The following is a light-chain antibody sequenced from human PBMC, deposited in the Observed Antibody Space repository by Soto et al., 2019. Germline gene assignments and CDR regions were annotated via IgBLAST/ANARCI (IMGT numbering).Light chain of an antibody. V-gene: IGKV3-20*01. CDR3: QQYGSSRWT. Sequence: EIVLTQSPGTLSLSPGERATLTCRASQSVSSSYLAWYQQKPGQAPRLLIYGASNRATGIPDRFSGSGSGTDFILTISRLEPEDFAVYYCQQYGSSRWTFGQGTKVEIK. CDR2: GAS. CDR1: QSVSSSY. J-gene: IGKJ1*01.